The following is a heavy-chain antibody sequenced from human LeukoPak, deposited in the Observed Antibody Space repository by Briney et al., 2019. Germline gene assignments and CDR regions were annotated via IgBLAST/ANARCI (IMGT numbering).Heavy chain of an antibody. Sequence: SETLSLTCTVSGGSISSYYWSWIRQPPGKGLEWIGYIYYSGSTNYNPSLKSRVTISVDTSKNQFSLKLSSVTAADTAVYYCARAVIAAAGTGFLGQNWFDPWGQGTLVTVSS. CDR1: GGSISSYY. CDR3: ARAVIAAAGTGFLGQNWFDP. D-gene: IGHD6-13*01. V-gene: IGHV4-59*08. CDR2: IYYSGST. J-gene: IGHJ5*02.